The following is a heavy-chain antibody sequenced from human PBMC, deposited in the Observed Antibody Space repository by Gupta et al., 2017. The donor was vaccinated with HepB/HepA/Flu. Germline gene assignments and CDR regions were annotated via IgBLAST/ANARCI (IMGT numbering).Heavy chain of an antibody. CDR3: ARWKGYYLDY. J-gene: IGHJ4*02. CDR2: ISYDAYNK. CDR1: GFTFNNYG. V-gene: IGHV3-30*03. Sequence: QVQLVESGGGVVQPGGSLRLSCAASGFTFNNYGMHWVRQAPGKGLEWVAVISYDAYNKNDADSVKGRFTISRDNSKNTLFLQMNSLRTEDTALYDCARWKGYYLDYWGQGTLVTVSS. D-gene: IGHD4-23*01.